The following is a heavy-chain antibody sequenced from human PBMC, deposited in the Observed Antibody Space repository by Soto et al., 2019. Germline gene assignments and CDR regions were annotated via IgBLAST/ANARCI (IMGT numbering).Heavy chain of an antibody. D-gene: IGHD3-9*01. Sequence: QVQLQESGPGRVKPSQTLALTCTVSGGSISSGDCYWTWIRQPPGKGLEWIGYIYYSGYTYYNPSLKSRITISVDTSKNQFSLKLTSVTAADTAVYFCARGGNGYHILTGFSSHYWGQGTLVTVSS. CDR3: ARGGNGYHILTGFSSHY. V-gene: IGHV4-30-4*01. J-gene: IGHJ4*02. CDR2: IYYSGYT. CDR1: GGSISSGDCY.